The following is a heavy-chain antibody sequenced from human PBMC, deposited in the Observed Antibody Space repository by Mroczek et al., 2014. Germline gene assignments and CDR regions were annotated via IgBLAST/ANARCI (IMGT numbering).Heavy chain of an antibody. V-gene: IGHV3-30*18. J-gene: IGHJ6*02. CDR3: AKVQVTTQVEFYYYGMDV. CDR2: ISYDGSNK. D-gene: IGHD4-17*01. Sequence: QVQLVQSGGGVVQPGRSLRLSCAASGFTFSSYGMHWVRQAPGKGLEWVAVISYDGSNKYYADSVKGRFTISRDNSKNTLYLQMNSLRAEDTAVYYCAKVQVTTQVEFYYYGMDVWGQGTTVTVSS. CDR1: GFTFSSYG.